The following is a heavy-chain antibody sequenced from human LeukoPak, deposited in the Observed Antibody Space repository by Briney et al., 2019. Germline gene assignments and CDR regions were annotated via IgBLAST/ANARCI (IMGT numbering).Heavy chain of an antibody. J-gene: IGHJ4*02. Sequence: PSETLSLTCTVSGGSSSSYYWSWLRQPPGKGLEWIGYIYYSGSTNYNPSLKSRVTISVDTSKNQFSLKLRSVTAADTAVYYCARGGGYSYDFDYWGQGTLVTVSS. CDR2: IYYSGST. V-gene: IGHV4-59*01. D-gene: IGHD5-18*01. CDR1: GGSSSSYY. CDR3: ARGGGYSYDFDY.